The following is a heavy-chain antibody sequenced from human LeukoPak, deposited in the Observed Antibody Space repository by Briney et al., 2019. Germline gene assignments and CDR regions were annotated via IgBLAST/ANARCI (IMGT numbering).Heavy chain of an antibody. CDR1: GYTFTGYY. CDR3: ARRQDRLDV. V-gene: IGHV1-18*04. CDR2: ISAYNGNT. D-gene: IGHD3-22*01. J-gene: IGHJ6*04. Sequence: ASVKVSCKASGYTFTGYYMHWVRQAPGQGLEWMGWISAYNGNTNYAQKLQGRVTMTTDTSTSTAYMELRSLRSDDTAVYYCARRQDRLDVWGKGTTVTVSS.